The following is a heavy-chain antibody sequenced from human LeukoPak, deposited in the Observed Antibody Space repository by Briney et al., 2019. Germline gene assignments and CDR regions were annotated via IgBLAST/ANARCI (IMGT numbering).Heavy chain of an antibody. V-gene: IGHV3-23*01. J-gene: IGHJ4*02. D-gene: IGHD3-10*01. CDR1: GFTFSSYV. Sequence: GGSLRLSCAASGFTFSSYVMSWVRQAPGKGLEWVSGISGSGGSTYYADSVKGRFTISRDNSKNTLYLQMNSLRAEDTAVYYCAKDLSMVRGVMSFDYWGQGTLVTVSS. CDR2: ISGSGGST. CDR3: AKDLSMVRGVMSFDY.